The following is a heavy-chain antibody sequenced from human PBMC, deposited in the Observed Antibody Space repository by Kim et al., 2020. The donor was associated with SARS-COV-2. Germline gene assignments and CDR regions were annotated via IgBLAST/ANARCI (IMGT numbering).Heavy chain of an antibody. CDR3: ARESSVAAGHYYYGMDV. D-gene: IGHD6-25*01. V-gene: IGHV3-21*01. J-gene: IGHJ6*02. Sequence: VKGRFTISSDNAKNSLSLQMNSLGAEDTAVYYCARESSVAAGHYYYGMDVWGQGTTVTVSS.